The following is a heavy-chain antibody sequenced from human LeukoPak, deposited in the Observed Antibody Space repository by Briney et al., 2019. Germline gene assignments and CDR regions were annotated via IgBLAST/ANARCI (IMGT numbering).Heavy chain of an antibody. D-gene: IGHD3-22*01. CDR2: MYYIGST. J-gene: IGHJ5*02. CDR1: GGSISSYH. Sequence: PSETLSLTCTVSGGSISSYHWSWIRQPPGKGLEWIGNMYYIGSTNYNPSLRSRVTISVDTSKNQFSLKLSSVTAADTAVYYCARLRNYYDRSGYKQLWFDPWGQGTLVTVSS. CDR3: ARLRNYYDRSGYKQLWFDP. V-gene: IGHV4-59*01.